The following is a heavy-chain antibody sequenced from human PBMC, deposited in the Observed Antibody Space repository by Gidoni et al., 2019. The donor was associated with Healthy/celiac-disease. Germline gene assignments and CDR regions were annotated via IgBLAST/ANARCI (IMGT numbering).Heavy chain of an antibody. J-gene: IGHJ5*02. CDR3: AREYYYGSGSYYYDP. CDR2: INHSGST. CDR1: GGSFSGYY. D-gene: IGHD3-10*01. Sequence: QVQLQQWGARRLKPSETMSLTCAVYGGSFSGYYWSWIRQPPGKGLEWIGEINHSGSTNYNPSLRSRVTISVDTSKNQFSLKLSSVTAADTAVYYCAREYYYGSGSYYYDPWGQGTLVTVSS. V-gene: IGHV4-34*01.